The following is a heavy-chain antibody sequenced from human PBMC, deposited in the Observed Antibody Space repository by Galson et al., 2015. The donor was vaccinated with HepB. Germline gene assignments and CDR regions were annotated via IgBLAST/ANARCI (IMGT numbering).Heavy chain of an antibody. CDR2: INWNGGGT. CDR1: GFNFEDYG. Sequence: SLRLSCAASGFNFEDYGMSWVRQAPGKGPEWVSGINWNGGGTRYADSVKGRWTISRDNAKNSLYLQMNSLRAEDTAFYYCSRGLNYLDSWGQGTLVTVSS. V-gene: IGHV3-20*04. J-gene: IGHJ4*02. CDR3: SRGLNYLDS.